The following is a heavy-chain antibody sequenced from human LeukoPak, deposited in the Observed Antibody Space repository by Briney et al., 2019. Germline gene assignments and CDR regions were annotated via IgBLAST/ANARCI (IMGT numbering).Heavy chain of an antibody. D-gene: IGHD4-17*01. Sequence: SQTLSLTCAISGDSVSSNSAAWNWIRQSPSRGLEWLGRTYYRSKWYNDYAVSVKSRITINPDTSKNQFSLQLNSVTPEDTAVYYCAREGTTVTKRGGSGLGYWGQGILVTVSS. J-gene: IGHJ4*02. V-gene: IGHV6-1*01. CDR1: GDSVSSNSAA. CDR2: TYYRSKWYN. CDR3: AREGTTVTKRGGSGLGY.